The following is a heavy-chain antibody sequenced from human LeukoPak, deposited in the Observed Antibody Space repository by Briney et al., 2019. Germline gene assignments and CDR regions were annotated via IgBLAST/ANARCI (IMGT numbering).Heavy chain of an antibody. CDR1: GFTFSSYS. J-gene: IGHJ4*02. CDR3: ARDLDSSWYLLDY. Sequence: GGSLRLSCAASGFTFSSYSMNWVRQAPGKGLEWVSSISSSSSYIYYADSVKGRFTISRDNAKNSLYLQINSLRAEDTAVYYCARDLDSSWYLLDYWGQGTLVTVSS. CDR2: ISSSSSYI. V-gene: IGHV3-21*01. D-gene: IGHD6-13*01.